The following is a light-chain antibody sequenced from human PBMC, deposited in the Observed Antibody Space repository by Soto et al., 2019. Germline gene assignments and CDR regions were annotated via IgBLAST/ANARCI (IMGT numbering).Light chain of an antibody. CDR3: CSYAGIHTYV. V-gene: IGLV2-11*01. CDR1: SRDVGGFDY. J-gene: IGLJ1*01. CDR2: DVA. Sequence: QSALTQPRSVSGSPGQSVTISCTGTSRDVGGFDYVSWYQQHPGKVPTLFIYDVAQRPSGVPERFSGFKSGNTASLTISGLDPGDEADYYCCSYAGIHTYVFGTGTKLTVL.